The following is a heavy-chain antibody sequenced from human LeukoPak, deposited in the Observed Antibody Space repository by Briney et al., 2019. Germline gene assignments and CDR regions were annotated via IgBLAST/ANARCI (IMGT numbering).Heavy chain of an antibody. CDR1: GDSISNFY. Sequence: SETLSLTCTVSGDSISNFYWSWIRQPAGKGLEWIGRIYTSGSTNYNPSLKSRVTMSVDTSKNQFSLKLSSVTAADTAVYYCARDSWFGELAFDYWGQGTLVTVSS. V-gene: IGHV4-4*07. J-gene: IGHJ4*02. CDR3: ARDSWFGELAFDY. CDR2: IYTSGST. D-gene: IGHD3-10*01.